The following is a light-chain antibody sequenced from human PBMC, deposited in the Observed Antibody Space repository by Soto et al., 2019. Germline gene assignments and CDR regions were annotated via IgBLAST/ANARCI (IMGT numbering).Light chain of an antibody. CDR3: QQRRSWPLT. V-gene: IGKV3-11*01. Sequence: EIVLTQSRATLSLSPGERATLSCRASQSISSYLAWYQQKPGQAPRLLIYDGSNRATGIPARFSGSGSETDFTLTISSLEPEDFASYYCQQRRSWPLTFGGGTKVEIK. J-gene: IGKJ4*01. CDR2: DGS. CDR1: QSISSY.